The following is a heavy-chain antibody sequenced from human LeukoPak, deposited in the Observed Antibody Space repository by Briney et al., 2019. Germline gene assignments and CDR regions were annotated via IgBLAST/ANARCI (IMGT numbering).Heavy chain of an antibody. V-gene: IGHV3-23*01. CDR1: GSTFSNFA. D-gene: IGHD4-17*01. CDR3: AKGSSSRFYYYMAV. CDR2: ISGRAGST. Sequence: GGSLRLSCAASGSTFSNFAMTWVRQAPGKGLEQVSGISGRAGSTNYADSVEGRFTISRDNSKCPMYLQMNNLRVGDTAVYYCAKGSSSRFYYYMAVWGKGTTVTVSS. J-gene: IGHJ6*03.